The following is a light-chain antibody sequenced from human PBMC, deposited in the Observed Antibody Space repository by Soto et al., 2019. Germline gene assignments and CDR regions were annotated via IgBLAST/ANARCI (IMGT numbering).Light chain of an antibody. V-gene: IGKV1-39*01. Sequence: DIQMTQSPSSLSASVGDRVTITCRASQTITNYLNWYQQQSGKAPKLLIYATDALQSGVPSRFSGSRSGTDYTLTISSLQPEDFAVYYCHQRSAWPLTFGGGTKLEIK. CDR1: QTITNY. CDR3: HQRSAWPLT. J-gene: IGKJ4*01. CDR2: ATD.